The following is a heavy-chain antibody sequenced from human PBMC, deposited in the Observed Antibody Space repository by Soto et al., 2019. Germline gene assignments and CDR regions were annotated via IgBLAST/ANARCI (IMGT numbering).Heavy chain of an antibody. CDR1: GFTFSSYG. D-gene: IGHD1-26*01. J-gene: IGHJ4*02. CDR2: IWYDGSKK. CDR3: TREDSGSYSNDY. Sequence: QVQLVESGGGVVQPGRSLRLSCAASGFTFSSYGMHWVRQAPGKGLEWVAAIWYDGSKKYHADSVKGRFTITRDNSKNTLYLQKKSLGAEATAAYYCTREDSGSYSNDYWGQGTLVSVSS. V-gene: IGHV3-33*01.